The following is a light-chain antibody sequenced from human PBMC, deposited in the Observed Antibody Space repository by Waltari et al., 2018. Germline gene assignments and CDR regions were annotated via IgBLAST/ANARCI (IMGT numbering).Light chain of an antibody. CDR3: QQRSNWLT. CDR1: QRDSSY. Sequence: EIVFTQSPATLSLSPGERATLSCRASQRDSSYFAWYQQNPRQAPRLLIYDASHRATGIPARFSGSGSGTDFTLTISSLEAEDFAVYYCQQRSNWLTFGGGTKVEIK. CDR2: DAS. J-gene: IGKJ4*01. V-gene: IGKV3-11*01.